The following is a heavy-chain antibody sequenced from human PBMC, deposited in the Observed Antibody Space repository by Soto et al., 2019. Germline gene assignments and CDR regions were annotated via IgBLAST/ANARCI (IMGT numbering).Heavy chain of an antibody. CDR2: ISSSSSYI. D-gene: IGHD6-13*01. J-gene: IGHJ4*02. Sequence: EVQLVESGGGLVKPGGSLRLSCAASGFTFSSYSMNWVRQAPGKGLEWVSSISSSSSYIYYADSVKGRFAISRDNAKNSLYLQMNSLRAEDTAVYYCARDRSSTVYDYWGQGTLVTVSS. CDR1: GFTFSSYS. V-gene: IGHV3-21*01. CDR3: ARDRSSTVYDY.